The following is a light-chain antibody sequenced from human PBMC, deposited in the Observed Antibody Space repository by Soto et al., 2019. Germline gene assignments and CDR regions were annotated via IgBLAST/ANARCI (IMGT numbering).Light chain of an antibody. CDR2: GAS. CDR3: PQYGSTPFT. Sequence: EIVLTQSPGTLSLSPGDRATLSCRASQSVSTNYLAWYQQSLGQAPRLLIYGASSRATGIPDRFSANGSGTDFTLTISRLEPEDFAVYYCPQYGSTPFTFGPGTKVEIK. CDR1: QSVSTNY. V-gene: IGKV3-20*01. J-gene: IGKJ3*01.